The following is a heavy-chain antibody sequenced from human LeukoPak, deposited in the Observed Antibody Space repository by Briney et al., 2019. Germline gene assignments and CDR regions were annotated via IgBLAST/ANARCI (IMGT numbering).Heavy chain of an antibody. CDR3: ARGLRGVIIKDNWFDP. Sequence: SETLSLTCTVSGGSISSGGYYWSWIRQHPGKGLEWIGYIYYSGSTYYNPSLKSRVTISVDTSKNQFSLKLSSATAADTAVYYCARGLRGVIIKDNWFDPWGQGTLVTVSS. CDR2: IYYSGST. V-gene: IGHV4-31*03. J-gene: IGHJ5*02. D-gene: IGHD3-10*01. CDR1: GGSISSGGYY.